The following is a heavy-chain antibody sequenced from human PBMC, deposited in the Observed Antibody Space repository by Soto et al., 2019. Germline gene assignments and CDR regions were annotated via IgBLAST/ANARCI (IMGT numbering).Heavy chain of an antibody. CDR1: GFIFSNYA. CDR3: AKDYCSSTSCYTLGVFDI. V-gene: IGHV3-23*04. J-gene: IGHJ3*02. Sequence: EVQLVESGGGLVQPGGSLRLSCAASGFIFSNYAMRWVRQAPGKGLEWVSSISGSGDITDYADSVKGRFTISRDNSKNTLYLQMNSLRAEDTAVYYCAKDYCSSTSCYTLGVFDIWGQGTMVTVSS. CDR2: ISGSGDIT. D-gene: IGHD2-2*02.